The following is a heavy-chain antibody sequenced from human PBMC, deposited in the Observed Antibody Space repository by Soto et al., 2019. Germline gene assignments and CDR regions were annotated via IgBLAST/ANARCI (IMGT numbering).Heavy chain of an antibody. CDR3: ASPSADRWFDR. CDR2: INHSGST. CDR1: GGSFSGYY. V-gene: IGHV4-34*01. Sequence: SETLSLTCAVYGGSFSGYYWSWIRQPPGKGLEWIGEINHSGSTNYNPSLKSRVTISVDTSKNQFSLKLSSVTAADTAVYYCASPSADRWFDRWGQGTLVTVSS. D-gene: IGHD3-22*01. J-gene: IGHJ5*02.